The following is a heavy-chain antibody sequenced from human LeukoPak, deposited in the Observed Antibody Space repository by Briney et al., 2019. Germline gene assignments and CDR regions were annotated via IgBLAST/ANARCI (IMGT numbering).Heavy chain of an antibody. CDR2: IYYSGST. V-gene: IGHV4-59*01. CDR3: ARLIAAYYYDSSGYFDY. D-gene: IGHD3-22*01. CDR1: GGSISSYY. J-gene: IGHJ4*02. Sequence: TSETLSLTCTVSGGSISSYYWSWIRQPPGKGLEWIGYIYYSGSTNYNPSLKSGVTISVDTSKNQFSLKLSSVTAADTAVYYCARLIAAYYYDSSGYFDYWGQGTLVTVSS.